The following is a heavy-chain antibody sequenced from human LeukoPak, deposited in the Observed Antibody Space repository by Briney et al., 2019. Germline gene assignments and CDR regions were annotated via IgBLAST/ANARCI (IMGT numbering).Heavy chain of an antibody. CDR2: IIPIFGTA. J-gene: IGHJ4*02. Sequence: SVKVSCKASGYTFTSYGISWVRQAPGQGLEWIGGIIPIFGTANYAQKFQGRVTITADESTSTAYMELSSLRSEDTAVYYCARGVHTAMAWVYWGQGTLVTVSS. V-gene: IGHV1-69*13. CDR1: GYTFTSYG. CDR3: ARGVHTAMAWVY. D-gene: IGHD5-18*01.